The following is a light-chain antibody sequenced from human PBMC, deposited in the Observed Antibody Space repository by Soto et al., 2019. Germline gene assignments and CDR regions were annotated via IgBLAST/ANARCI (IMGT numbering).Light chain of an antibody. J-gene: IGKJ4*01. CDR1: QGIRNY. CDR3: QQAKTAPHT. V-gene: IGKV1-27*01. Sequence: DIQMTQSPSSLAASVGDRVTITCRASQGIRNYLVWYQQKPGKPPKPLIFSASTLHSGVPSRFSGSGSGTHFTLTISSLQPEDVATYYCQQAKTAPHTFGGGTRVEL. CDR2: SAS.